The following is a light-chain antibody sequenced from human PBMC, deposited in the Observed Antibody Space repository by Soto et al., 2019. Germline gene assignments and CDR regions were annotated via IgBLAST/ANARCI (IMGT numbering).Light chain of an antibody. J-gene: IGKJ1*01. CDR2: GAF. V-gene: IGKV1-39*01. CDR1: QTISRY. CDR3: QQSYNTPWT. Sequence: DIQMTQSPSSLSASVGDRVTITCRASQTISRYANWYQQKPGKAPKLLISGAFDLRSGVPSRFSGSGSGTDFTLNISGLQPDDFATYYCQQSYNTPWTFGQGTKVEIK.